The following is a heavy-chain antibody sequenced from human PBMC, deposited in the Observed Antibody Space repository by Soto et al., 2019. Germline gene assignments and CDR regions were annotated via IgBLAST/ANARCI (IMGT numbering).Heavy chain of an antibody. V-gene: IGHV4-59*01. Sequence: SETLSLTCTVSGGSISSYYWSWIRQPPGKGLEWIGYIYYSGSTNYNPSLKSRVTISVDTSKNQFSLKLSPVTAADTAVYYCARDLYYDFWSGYFVPYYYYYGTDVWGQGTTVTVSS. D-gene: IGHD3-3*01. CDR1: GGSISSYY. CDR2: IYYSGST. J-gene: IGHJ6*02. CDR3: ARDLYYDFWSGYFVPYYYYYGTDV.